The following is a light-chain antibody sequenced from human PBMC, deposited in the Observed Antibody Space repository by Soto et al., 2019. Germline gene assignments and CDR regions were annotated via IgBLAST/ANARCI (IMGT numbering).Light chain of an antibody. J-gene: IGKJ4*01. V-gene: IGKV1-39*01. CDR2: AAS. CDR3: QQSYSTPPT. CDR1: QSISSY. Sequence: DIQMTQSPSSLSASVGDRVTITCRASQSISSYLNWYQQKPGKPPKLLIYAASNLQSGVPSRFSGSGSGTDFTLTITSLPPEDFATYYCQQSYSTPPTFGGGTKVEIK.